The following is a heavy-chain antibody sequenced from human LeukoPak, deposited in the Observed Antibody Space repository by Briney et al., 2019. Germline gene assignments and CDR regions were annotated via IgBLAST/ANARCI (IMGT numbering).Heavy chain of an antibody. CDR1: GGSISSYY. D-gene: IGHD2-2*02. Sequence: SETLSLTCTVSGGSISSYYWSWIRQPPGKGLEWIGYIYYSGSTNYNPSLKSRVTISVDTSKNQFSLKLSSVTAADTAVYYCARDVRDIVVVPAAIPSSWFDPWGQGTLVTVSS. CDR2: IYYSGST. V-gene: IGHV4-59*01. CDR3: ARDVRDIVVVPAAIPSSWFDP. J-gene: IGHJ5*02.